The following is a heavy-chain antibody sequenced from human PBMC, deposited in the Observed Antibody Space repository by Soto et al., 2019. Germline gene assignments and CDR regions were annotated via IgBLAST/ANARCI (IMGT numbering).Heavy chain of an antibody. CDR2: ISNDGSS. CDR3: ARLPNKSPQN. V-gene: IGHV3-74*01. CDR1: GFTFSSYW. Sequence: EVHLVESGGGLVQPGGSLRLSCVASGFTFSSYWMHWVRQAPGKGLGWVSSISNDGSSIYADPVKGRFTIYRDNAKNTLYLQMNSLRAEDTAVYYCARLPNKSPQNWGQGTPVIVSP. J-gene: IGHJ1*01.